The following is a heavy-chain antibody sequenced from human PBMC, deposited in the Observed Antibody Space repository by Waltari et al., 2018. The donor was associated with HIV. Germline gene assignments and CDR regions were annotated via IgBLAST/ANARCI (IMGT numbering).Heavy chain of an antibody. CDR3: ARAYCGGDCYSFDY. CDR2: VNPSGGSK. D-gene: IGHD2-21*02. CDR1: GYTFTSYY. J-gene: IGHJ4*02. V-gene: IGHV1-46*03. Sequence: QVKLVKSGAEVKKPGASVKVSCKASGYTFTSYYMHWVRKAPGQGLEWMGIVNPSGGSKSYVQNFPGRVTMTMDTSTSTVYMARGSLRSEDTAVYYCARAYCGGDCYSFDYWGQGTLVTVSS.